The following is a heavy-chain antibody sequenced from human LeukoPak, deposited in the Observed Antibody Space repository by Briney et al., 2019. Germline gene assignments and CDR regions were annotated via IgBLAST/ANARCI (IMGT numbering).Heavy chain of an antibody. J-gene: IGHJ4*02. CDR3: ARVGTLYSSSYYFDY. CDR2: IYSGGST. CDR1: GFTVSSNY. Sequence: PGGPLRLSCAASGFTVSSNYMSWVRQAPGKGLEWVSVIYSGGSTYYADSVKGRFTISRDNSKNTLYLQMNSLRAEDTAVYYCARVGTLYSSSYYFDYWGQGTLVTVSS. D-gene: IGHD6-6*01. V-gene: IGHV3-53*01.